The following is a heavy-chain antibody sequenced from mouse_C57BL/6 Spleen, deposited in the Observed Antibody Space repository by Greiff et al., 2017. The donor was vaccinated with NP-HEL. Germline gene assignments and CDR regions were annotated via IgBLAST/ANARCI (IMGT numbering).Heavy chain of an antibody. Sequence: EVMLVESGGGLVKPGGSLKLSCAASGFTFSSYTMSWVRQTPEKRLEWVATISGGGGNTYYPDSVKGRFTISRDNAKNTLYLQMSSLRSEDTALYYCARQGYYSNYDYWGQGTTLTVSS. D-gene: IGHD2-5*01. J-gene: IGHJ2*01. CDR2: ISGGGGNT. V-gene: IGHV5-9*01. CDR1: GFTFSSYT. CDR3: ARQGYYSNYDY.